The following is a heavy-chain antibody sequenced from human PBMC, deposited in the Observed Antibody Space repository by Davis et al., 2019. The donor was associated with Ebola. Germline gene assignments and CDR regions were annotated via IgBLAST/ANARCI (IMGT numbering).Heavy chain of an antibody. CDR1: GFTFSSYE. D-gene: IGHD3-22*01. CDR2: ISSSGSTI. Sequence: GGSLRLSCAASGFTFSSYEMNWVRQAPGKGLEWVSYISSSGSTIYYADSVKGRFTISRDNAKNSLYLQMNSLRAEDTAVYYCASWSGMIVVGDYWGQGTLVTVSS. V-gene: IGHV3-48*03. CDR3: ASWSGMIVVGDY. J-gene: IGHJ4*02.